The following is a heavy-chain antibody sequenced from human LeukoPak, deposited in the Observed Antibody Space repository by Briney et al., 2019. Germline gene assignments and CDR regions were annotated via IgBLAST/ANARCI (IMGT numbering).Heavy chain of an antibody. D-gene: IGHD3-16*02. Sequence: ASVKVSCKASGYTFTGYYMYWVRQAPGQGLEWMGRINPNSGGTDYAQNFQGRVTMTRDTSISTAYMELSRLRSDDTAVYYCARTVNYDYVWGSYRHFDYCGQGTLVTVSS. CDR2: INPNSGGT. CDR3: ARTVNYDYVWGSYRHFDY. V-gene: IGHV1-2*06. J-gene: IGHJ4*02. CDR1: GYTFTGYY.